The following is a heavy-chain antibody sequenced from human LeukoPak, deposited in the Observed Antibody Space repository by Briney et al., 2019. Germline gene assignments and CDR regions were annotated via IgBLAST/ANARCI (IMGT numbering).Heavy chain of an antibody. Sequence: ASVKVSCTASGGTFSSYAISWVRQAPGQGLEWMGGIIPIFGTANYAQKFQGRVTITTDESASTAYMELSSLRSEDTAVYYCASSSRSYYVLDYWGQGTLVTVSS. CDR1: GGTFSSYA. D-gene: IGHD1-26*01. V-gene: IGHV1-69*05. CDR3: ASSSRSYYVLDY. J-gene: IGHJ4*02. CDR2: IIPIFGTA.